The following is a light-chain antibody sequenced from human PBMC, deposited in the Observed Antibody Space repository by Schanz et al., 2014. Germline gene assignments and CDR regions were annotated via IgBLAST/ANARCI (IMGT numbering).Light chain of an antibody. J-gene: IGLJ3*02. Sequence: QSALTQPASVSGSPGQSTTISCIGTRSDLVSWYQHHPGKAPKIIIYEATQRPSGVSNRFSGSKSGDTASLTISGLQAEDEADYYCCSYAGRTTLWVFGGGTKLTVL. V-gene: IGLV2-23*01. CDR3: CSYAGRTTLWV. CDR1: RSDL. CDR2: EAT.